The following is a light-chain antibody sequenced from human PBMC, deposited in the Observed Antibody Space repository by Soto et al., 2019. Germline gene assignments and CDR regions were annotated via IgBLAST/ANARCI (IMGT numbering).Light chain of an antibody. J-gene: IGKJ1*01. CDR2: AAS. CDR1: QSISSY. Sequence: DIQMTQSPSSLSVSVGDRVTITCRASQSISSYLNWYQQKPGKAPKLLIYAASSLQSGVPSRFSGSGSGTDFTLTISSLQHEDFATYYCQQSYSTPPTFGQGTKVDTK. V-gene: IGKV1-39*01. CDR3: QQSYSTPPT.